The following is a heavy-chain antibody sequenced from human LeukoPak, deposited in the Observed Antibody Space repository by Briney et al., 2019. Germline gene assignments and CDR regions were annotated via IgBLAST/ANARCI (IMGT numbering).Heavy chain of an antibody. CDR3: ARDQWVQYYYGSGSYHPLDY. V-gene: IGHV1-18*01. Sequence: GASVKVSCKASGYTFISYGISWVRQAPGQGLEWMGWISAYNGNTNYAQKFQDRLTMTTDTSTSTAYMEMRNLRSDDTAVYYCARDQWVQYYYGSGSYHPLDYWGQGTLVTVSS. CDR1: GYTFISYG. CDR2: ISAYNGNT. D-gene: IGHD3-10*01. J-gene: IGHJ4*02.